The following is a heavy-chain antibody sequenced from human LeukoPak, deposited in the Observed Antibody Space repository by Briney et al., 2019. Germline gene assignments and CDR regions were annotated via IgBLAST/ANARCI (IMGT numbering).Heavy chain of an antibody. D-gene: IGHD5-18*01. CDR3: AKDIAQGYTFGSIEQDY. J-gene: IGHJ4*02. CDR2: ISESGTGT. V-gene: IGHV3-23*01. Sequence: GGSLRLSCAASGVTFSRYAMSWVRQAPGKGLEWVSAISESGTGTYYADSVKGRFTISRDNSRNTLSLQMNSLRAEDTAVYYCAKDIAQGYTFGSIEQDYWGQGTLVTVSS. CDR1: GVTFSRYA.